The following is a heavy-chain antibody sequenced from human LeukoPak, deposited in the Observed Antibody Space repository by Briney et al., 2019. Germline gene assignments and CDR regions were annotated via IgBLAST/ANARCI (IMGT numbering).Heavy chain of an antibody. J-gene: IGHJ6*02. V-gene: IGHV1-3*01. Sequence: ASVKVSCKASGYTFTSYAMHWVRQAPGQRLEWMGWINAGNGNTKYSQKFQGRVTITRDTSASTAYMELSSLRSEDTAVYYCASSLHCSGGSCYSGVYYYYGMGVWGQGTTVTVSS. CDR3: ASSLHCSGGSCYSGVYYYYGMGV. CDR2: INAGNGNT. D-gene: IGHD2-15*01. CDR1: GYTFTSYA.